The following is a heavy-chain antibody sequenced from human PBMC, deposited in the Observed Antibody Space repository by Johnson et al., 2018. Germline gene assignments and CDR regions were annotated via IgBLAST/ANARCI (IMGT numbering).Heavy chain of an antibody. D-gene: IGHD6-6*01. Sequence: QVQLQESGPGLVKPSETLSLTCTVSGGSISTYYWSWIRQPPGKGLEGIGYIYFTGSTNYNPSLESRDTISVHTSNKQFPLKLRSVNAADTAVDYCAREYSASSALSRYGLHYDPYYTDVWGKGTTVTVSS. J-gene: IGHJ6*03. V-gene: IGHV4-59*01. CDR2: IYFTGST. CDR1: GGSISTYY. CDR3: AREYSASSALSRYGLHYDPYYTDV.